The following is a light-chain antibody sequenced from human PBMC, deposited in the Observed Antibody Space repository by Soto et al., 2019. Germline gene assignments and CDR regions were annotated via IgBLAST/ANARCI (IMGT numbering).Light chain of an antibody. J-gene: IGKJ1*01. Sequence: DIQMTQSPSSLSASVGDRVTITCRASQSISSYLNWYQQKPGKAHKLLIYAASSLQSGVPSRFSGSGTGTDFTLNISSLQPEDFATYYCQQSYSTPVTFGQGTKVEIK. V-gene: IGKV1-39*01. CDR2: AAS. CDR1: QSISSY. CDR3: QQSYSTPVT.